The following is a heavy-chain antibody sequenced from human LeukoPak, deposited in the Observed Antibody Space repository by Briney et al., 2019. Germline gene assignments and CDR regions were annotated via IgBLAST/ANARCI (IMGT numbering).Heavy chain of an antibody. V-gene: IGHV4-4*02. CDR2: IYHSGST. Sequence: SGTLSLTCAVSGGSISSSNWWSWVRPPPGKGLEWIGEIYHSGSTNYNPSLKSRVTISVDKSKNQFSLKLSSVTAADTAVYYCAARIAVAGTEYYYYGMDVWGQGTTVTVSS. CDR1: GGSISSSNW. D-gene: IGHD6-19*01. J-gene: IGHJ6*02. CDR3: AARIAVAGTEYYYYGMDV.